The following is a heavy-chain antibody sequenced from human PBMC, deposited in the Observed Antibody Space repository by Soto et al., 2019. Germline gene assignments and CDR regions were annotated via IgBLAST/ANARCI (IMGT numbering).Heavy chain of an antibody. J-gene: IGHJ4*02. CDR3: ARPLSSGWAGADY. Sequence: GESLKISCKGSGYTFSGYWIGWVRQMPGKGLEWMGIIYPGDSDTRYSPSFQGQVTISVDKSTNTAYLQWSSLKPSDTATYYCARPLSSGWAGADYWGQGTLVTVSS. D-gene: IGHD6-19*01. CDR1: GYTFSGYW. V-gene: IGHV5-51*01. CDR2: IYPGDSDT.